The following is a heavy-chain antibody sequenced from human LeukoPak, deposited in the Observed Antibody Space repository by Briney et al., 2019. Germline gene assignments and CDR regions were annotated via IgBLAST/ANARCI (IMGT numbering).Heavy chain of an antibody. CDR1: GYTFTGYY. CDR3: ARGYSSSPNWFDP. J-gene: IGHJ5*02. D-gene: IGHD6-6*01. V-gene: IGHV1-2*04. Sequence: ASVKVSCKASGYTFTGYYMHWVRQAPGQGLEWMGWINPNSGGTNYAQKFQGWVTMTRDTSTSTVYMELSSLRSEDTAVYYCARGYSSSPNWFDPWGQGTLVTVSS. CDR2: INPNSGGT.